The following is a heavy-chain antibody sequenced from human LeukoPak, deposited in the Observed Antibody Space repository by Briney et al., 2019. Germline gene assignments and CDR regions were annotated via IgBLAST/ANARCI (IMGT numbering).Heavy chain of an antibody. V-gene: IGHV3-30*18. CDR2: ISYDGSNK. CDR1: GFTLSSYG. D-gene: IGHD6-13*01. J-gene: IGHJ4*02. CDR3: AKRTSSSWYDYFDY. Sequence: RGSLRLSCAASGFTLSSYGMHWVRQAPGKGLEWVAVISYDGSNKYYADSVKGRFTISRDNSKNTLYLQMNSLRAEDTAVYYCAKRTSSSWYDYFDYWGQGTLVTVSS.